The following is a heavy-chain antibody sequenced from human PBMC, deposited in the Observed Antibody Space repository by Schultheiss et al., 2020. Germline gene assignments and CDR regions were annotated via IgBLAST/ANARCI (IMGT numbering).Heavy chain of an antibody. Sequence: GGSLRLSCAASGFTFSSYAMHWVRQAPGKGLEYVSAISSNGGSTYYANSVKGRFTISRDNSKNTLYLQMGSLRAEDTAVYYCARGTAGSSWSPFGGFWGQGTLVTVSS. V-gene: IGHV3-64*01. CDR2: ISSNGGST. D-gene: IGHD6-13*01. CDR3: ARGTAGSSWSPFGGF. CDR1: GFTFSSYA. J-gene: IGHJ4*02.